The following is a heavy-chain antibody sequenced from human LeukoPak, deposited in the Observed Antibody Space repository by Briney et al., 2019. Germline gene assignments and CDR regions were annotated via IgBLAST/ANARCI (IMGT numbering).Heavy chain of an antibody. J-gene: IGHJ4*02. D-gene: IGHD5-18*01. Sequence: PGGSLRLSCAASGFTFSDHYMDWVRQAPGRGLEWVGRIRNKPNSYSTDYAASAKGRFTTSRDDSKNSVYLQMNSLESEDTAVYYCVRAYSLGPYFDSWGQGTLVTVSS. CDR2: IRNKPNSYST. V-gene: IGHV3-72*01. CDR3: VRAYSLGPYFDS. CDR1: GFTFSDHY.